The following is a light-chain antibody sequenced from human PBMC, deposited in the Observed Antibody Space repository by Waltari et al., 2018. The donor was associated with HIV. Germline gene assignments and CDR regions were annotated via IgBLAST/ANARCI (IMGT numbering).Light chain of an antibody. CDR3: QVWESSTDDHQVV. J-gene: IGLJ2*01. V-gene: IGLV3-21*02. CDR1: NIGSKR. Sequence: SYVLTQPPSVSVAPGQTARMTCGGNNIGSKRLHWYQQKPGQAPVLVVYEDRDRPSGIPERFAGSNFGKTATLTSTRVEAGDEADYYCQVWESSTDDHQVVFGGGTKLTVL. CDR2: EDR.